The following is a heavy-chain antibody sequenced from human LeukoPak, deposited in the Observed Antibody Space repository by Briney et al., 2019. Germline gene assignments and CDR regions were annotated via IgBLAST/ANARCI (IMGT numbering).Heavy chain of an antibody. V-gene: IGHV4-34*01. D-gene: IGHD2-21*02. CDR3: ARVVVVTATNWFDP. Sequence: SETLSLTCAVYGGSFSGYYWSWIRQPPGKGLEWIGEINHSGSTNYNPSLKSRVTISVDTSKNQFSLKLSSVTAADTAVYYCARVVVVTATNWFDPWGQGTLVTVSS. CDR1: GGSFSGYY. J-gene: IGHJ5*02. CDR2: INHSGST.